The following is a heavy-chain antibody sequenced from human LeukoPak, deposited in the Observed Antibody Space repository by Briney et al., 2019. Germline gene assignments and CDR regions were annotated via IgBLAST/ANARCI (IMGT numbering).Heavy chain of an antibody. Sequence: PGGSLRLSCAVSGLTFSSYEMNWVRQAPGKGLEWISYISSSGSTKYYADSVKGRFTVSRDNAKNSLYLQMNSLRAEDTAVYYCARDPLKRAFDIWGQGTMVTVSS. V-gene: IGHV3-48*03. J-gene: IGHJ3*02. CDR1: GLTFSSYE. CDR2: ISSSGSTK. CDR3: ARDPLKRAFDI.